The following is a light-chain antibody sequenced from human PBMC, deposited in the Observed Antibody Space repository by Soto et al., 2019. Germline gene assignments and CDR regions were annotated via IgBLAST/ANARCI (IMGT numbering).Light chain of an antibody. CDR3: QQHTNWFSWS. CDR2: DVS. CDR1: QSVSSS. V-gene: IGKV3-11*01. J-gene: IGKJ1*01. Sequence: ENVLTQSPATVSLSPGERATLSCRASQSVSSSLAWYQQKPGQAPRLLIYDVSNRATGIPARFSGSGSGTDFTLTISSLEPEDFAVYYCQQHTNWFSWSFGQGTKVEVK.